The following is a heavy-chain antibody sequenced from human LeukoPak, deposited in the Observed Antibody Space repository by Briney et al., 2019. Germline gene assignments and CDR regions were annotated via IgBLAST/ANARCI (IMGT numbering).Heavy chain of an antibody. Sequence: ASVKVSCKASGGTFSSYAISWVRQAPGQGLEWMGRIIPILGIANYAQKFQGRVTITADKSTSTAYMELSSLRSEDTAVYYCARDRINDYGGTRYFDYWGQGTLVTVSS. D-gene: IGHD4-23*01. CDR2: IIPILGIA. V-gene: IGHV1-69*04. J-gene: IGHJ4*02. CDR3: ARDRINDYGGTRYFDY. CDR1: GGTFSSYA.